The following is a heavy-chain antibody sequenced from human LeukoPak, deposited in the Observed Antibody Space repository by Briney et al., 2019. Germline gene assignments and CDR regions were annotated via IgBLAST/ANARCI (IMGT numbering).Heavy chain of an antibody. D-gene: IGHD3-3*01. V-gene: IGHV4-34*01. J-gene: IGHJ6*02. CDR3: ARGRFLEWLLMGSGMDV. Sequence: SETLSLTCAVYGGSFSGYYWSWLRQPPGKGLEWVGEINHSGSTNYNPSLKSRVTISVDTSKNQFSLKLSSVTAADTAVYYCARGRFLEWLLMGSGMDVWGQGTTVTVSS. CDR2: INHSGST. CDR1: GGSFSGYY.